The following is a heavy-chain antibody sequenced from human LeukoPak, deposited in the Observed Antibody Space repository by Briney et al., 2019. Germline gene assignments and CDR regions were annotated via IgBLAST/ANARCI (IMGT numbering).Heavy chain of an antibody. V-gene: IGHV1-18*01. CDR1: GYTFTSYG. CDR3: AREFMTVTTGYYYYGMDV. CDR2: ISAYNGNT. Sequence: ASVKVSCKASGYTFTSYGISWVRQAPGQGLEWMGWISAYNGNTNYAQKPQGRVTMTTDTSTSTAYMELRSLRSDDTAVYYCAREFMTVTTGYYYYGMDVWGQGTTVTVSS. J-gene: IGHJ6*02. D-gene: IGHD4-17*01.